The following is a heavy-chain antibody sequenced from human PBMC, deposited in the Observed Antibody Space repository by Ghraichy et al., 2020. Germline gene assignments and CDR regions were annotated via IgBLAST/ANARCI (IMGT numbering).Heavy chain of an antibody. CDR2: INLNSGAT. CDR3: ARGVTVTTHGFYYGMDV. J-gene: IGHJ6*02. CDR1: GYTFTGHY. Sequence: ASVKVSCKASGYTFTGHYMHWVRQAPGQGLEWMGWINLNSGATNFAQRFQGRVTMTRDTSISTAYMELSSLRSDDTAVYYCARGVTVTTHGFYYGMDVWGQGTTVTVSS. D-gene: IGHD4-17*01. V-gene: IGHV1-2*02.